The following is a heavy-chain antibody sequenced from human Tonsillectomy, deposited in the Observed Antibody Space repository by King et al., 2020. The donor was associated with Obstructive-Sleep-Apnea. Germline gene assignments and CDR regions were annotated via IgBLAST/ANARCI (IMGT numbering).Heavy chain of an antibody. V-gene: IGHV1-3*02. CDR2: SNAASGDT. D-gene: IGHD2-2*01. Sequence: QLVQSGAEVKKPGDSVKVSCKAAGYTFSNHAIHWVRQAPGQGLEWMGWSNAASGDTEYSQEFQDRVTITRDTSASTAYMVLSSLRSDDLAVYYCVRGTHKTSWTFDCWGQGTLVTVSS. J-gene: IGHJ4*02. CDR1: GYTFSNHA. CDR3: VRGTHKTSWTFDC.